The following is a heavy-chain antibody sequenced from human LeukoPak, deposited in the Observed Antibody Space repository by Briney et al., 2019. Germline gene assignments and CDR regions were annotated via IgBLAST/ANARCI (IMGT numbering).Heavy chain of an antibody. Sequence: ASVKVSCKASGYTFTSYGISWVRQAPGQGLEWMGWISAYNGNTNYAQKLQGRVTMTTDTSTSTAYMELRSLRSDDTAVYYCARGRHVILWWRSDAFDIWGQGTMVTVSS. D-gene: IGHD2-21*01. V-gene: IGHV1-18*01. CDR1: GYTFTSYG. J-gene: IGHJ3*02. CDR3: ARGRHVILWWRSDAFDI. CDR2: ISAYNGNT.